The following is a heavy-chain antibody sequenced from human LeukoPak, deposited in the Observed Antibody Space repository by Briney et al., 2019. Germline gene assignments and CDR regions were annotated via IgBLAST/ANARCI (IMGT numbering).Heavy chain of an antibody. J-gene: IGHJ4*02. Sequence: GGSLRLSCTASGFTFSTYALSWVRQAPGKGLEWVSAVSGSGGRTAYADSVKGRFTVSRDNSKNTRYLQVNSLRAEDTAVYYCAKQLGYCGTGSCYFDSWGQGTLVTVSS. CDR3: AKQLGYCGTGSCYFDS. CDR1: GFTFSTYA. D-gene: IGHD2-15*01. CDR2: VSGSGGRT. V-gene: IGHV3-23*01.